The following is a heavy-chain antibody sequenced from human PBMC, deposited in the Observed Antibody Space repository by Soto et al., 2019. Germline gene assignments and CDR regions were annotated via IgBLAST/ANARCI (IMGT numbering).Heavy chain of an antibody. CDR3: ARRGRGFGETRYDGFDP. D-gene: IGHD3-10*01. J-gene: IGHJ5*02. V-gene: IGHV4-34*01. CDR2: INHSGST. Sequence: PSETLSLTCAVYGGSFSGYSWTWIRQPPGTGLEWIGEINHSGSTNYNPSLKSRVTISVDTSKNQFSLKLTSVTAADTAVYYCARRGRGFGETRYDGFDPWAQGTLVTVSS. CDR1: GGSFSGYS.